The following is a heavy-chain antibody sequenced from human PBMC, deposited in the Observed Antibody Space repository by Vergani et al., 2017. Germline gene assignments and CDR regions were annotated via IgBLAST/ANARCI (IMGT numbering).Heavy chain of an antibody. Sequence: QVQLVQSGAEVKKPGASVKVSCKASGYTFTGYYMHWVRQAPGQGLEWMGWINPNSGGTKYAQQFQGMVTITRDTSISTAYRQLSRLRSDDTAVYYCARAGLAVAGYAFDIWGQGTMVTVSS. CDR1: GYTFTGYY. V-gene: IGHV1-2*02. CDR2: INPNSGGT. J-gene: IGHJ3*02. CDR3: ARAGLAVAGYAFDI. D-gene: IGHD6-19*01.